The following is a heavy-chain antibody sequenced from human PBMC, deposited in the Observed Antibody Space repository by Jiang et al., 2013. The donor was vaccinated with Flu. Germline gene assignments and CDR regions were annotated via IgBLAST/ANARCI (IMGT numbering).Heavy chain of an antibody. D-gene: IGHD2-2*01. V-gene: IGHV1-8*01. CDR3: ARVPAARHYYYGMDV. CDR1: GYTFTSYD. Sequence: GAEVKKPGASVKVSCKASGYTFTSYDINWVRQATGQGLEWMGWMNPNSGNTGYAQKFQGRVTMTRDTSISTAYMELSRLRSDDTAVYYCARVPAARHYYYGMDVWGQGTTVTVSS. CDR2: MNPNSGNT. J-gene: IGHJ6*02.